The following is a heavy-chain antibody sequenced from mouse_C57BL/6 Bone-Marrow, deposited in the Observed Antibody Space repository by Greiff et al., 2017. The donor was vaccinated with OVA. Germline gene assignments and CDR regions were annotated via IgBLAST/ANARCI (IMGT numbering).Heavy chain of an antibody. D-gene: IGHD4-1*01. V-gene: IGHV5-12*01. CDR3: ARKRTGGGYWYFDV. CDR1: GFTFSDYY. J-gene: IGHJ1*03. Sequence: EVQLVESGGGLVQPGGSLKLSCAASGFTFSDYYMYWVRQTPEKRLEWVAYISNGGGSTYYPDTVKGRFTISRDNAKNTLYLQMSRLKSEDTAMYYCARKRTGGGYWYFDVWGTGTTVTVSS. CDR2: ISNGGGST.